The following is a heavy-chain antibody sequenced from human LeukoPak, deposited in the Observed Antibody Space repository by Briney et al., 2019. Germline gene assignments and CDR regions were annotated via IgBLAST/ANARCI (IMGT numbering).Heavy chain of an antibody. CDR2: ISYDGSNK. CDR3: ARSHYGDYRLYYFDY. J-gene: IGHJ4*02. D-gene: IGHD4-17*01. Sequence: GGSLRLSCAASGFTFSSYAMHWVRQAPGKGLEWVAVISYDGSNKYYADSVKGRLTISRDNSKNTLYLQMNSLRAEDTAVYYCARSHYGDYRLYYFDYWGQGTLATVSS. V-gene: IGHV3-30-3*01. CDR1: GFTFSSYA.